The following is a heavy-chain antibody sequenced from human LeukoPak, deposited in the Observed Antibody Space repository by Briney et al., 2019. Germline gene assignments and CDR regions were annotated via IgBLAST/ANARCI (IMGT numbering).Heavy chain of an antibody. V-gene: IGHV3-9*01. CDR1: GFTFDDYA. CDR3: AKDSNCSGGSCYSRYFDY. CDR2: SSRNSGSI. Sequence: GRSLRLSCAASGFTFDDYAMHLVRRAPGKGLEWVSGSSRNSGSIGYADSVKGRFTISRDNAKNSLYLQMNSLRAEDTALYYCAKDSNCSGGSCYSRYFDYWGQGTLVTVSS. J-gene: IGHJ4*02. D-gene: IGHD2-15*01.